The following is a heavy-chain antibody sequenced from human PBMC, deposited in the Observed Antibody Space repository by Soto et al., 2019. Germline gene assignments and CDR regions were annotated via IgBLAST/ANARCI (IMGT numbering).Heavy chain of an antibody. CDR3: AQRTTVTSGIN. D-gene: IGHD4-4*01. CDR1: GFSLTTDGVG. J-gene: IGHJ4*02. CDR2: IYWNDEK. V-gene: IGHV2-5*01. Sequence: QITLKESGPTLVKPTQTLTLTCTFSGFSLTTDGVGVDWIRQPPGKALEWLGLIYWNDEKRYRPSLQSRLTITKDTSRNQVVLTMTNMDPVDTATYYCAQRTTVTSGINWGQGTLVTVSS.